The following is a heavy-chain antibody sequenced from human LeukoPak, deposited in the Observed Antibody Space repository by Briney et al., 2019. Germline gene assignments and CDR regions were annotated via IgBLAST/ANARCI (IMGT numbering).Heavy chain of an antibody. CDR3: ATMEYCSGGSCPD. V-gene: IGHV1-69*02. D-gene: IGHD2-15*01. CDR1: GGTFSSYT. Sequence: SVKVSCKASGGTFSSYTISWVRQAPGQGLEWMGRIIPILGIANYAEKFQGRVTITADTSTDTAYMELSSLRSEDTAVYYCATMEYCSGGSCPDWGQGTLVTVSS. J-gene: IGHJ4*02. CDR2: IIPILGIA.